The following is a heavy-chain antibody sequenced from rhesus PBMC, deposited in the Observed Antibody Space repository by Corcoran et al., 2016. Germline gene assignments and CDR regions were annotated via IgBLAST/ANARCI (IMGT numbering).Heavy chain of an antibody. Sequence: EVQLVESGGGLAKPGGSLRLSCAASGFSFSDYYMYWVSQAPGKGLEWVSGISYTGGSTYYADSVKGRFTISRENTKNTLYLQMDSLRAEDTAVYYCARVRGYSGYGFFDYWGQGVLVTVSS. V-gene: IGHV3S18*01. CDR2: ISYTGGST. D-gene: IGHD5-42*01. CDR1: GFSFSDYY. J-gene: IGHJ4*01. CDR3: ARVRGYSGYGFFDY.